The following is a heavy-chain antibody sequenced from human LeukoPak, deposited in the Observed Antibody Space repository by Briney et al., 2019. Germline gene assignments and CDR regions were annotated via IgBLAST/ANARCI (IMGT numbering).Heavy chain of an antibody. CDR2: ISSSGSTI. J-gene: IGHJ4*02. CDR3: AKDARVRDYGSGSYLDY. Sequence: PVGSLRLSCAASGFTFSSYEMNWVRQAPGKGLEWVSYISSSGSTIYYADSVEGRFTISRDNSKNTLYLQMNSLRAEDTAVYYCAKDARVRDYGSGSYLDYWGQGTLVTVSS. D-gene: IGHD3-10*01. V-gene: IGHV3-48*03. CDR1: GFTFSSYE.